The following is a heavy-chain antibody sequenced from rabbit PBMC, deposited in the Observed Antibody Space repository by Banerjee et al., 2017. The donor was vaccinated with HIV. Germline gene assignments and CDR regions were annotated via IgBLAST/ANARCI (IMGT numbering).Heavy chain of an antibody. Sequence: QSLEESGGDLVKPGASLTLTCTASGFDFSSNAMCWVRQAPGKGLEWIGCIYTDGGTTHYASWAEGRFTTSKTSSTTVTLQMTSLTAADTATYFCARGSDSSGWGRYFNLWGPGTLVTVS. V-gene: IGHV1S40*01. CDR3: ARGSDSSGWGRYFNL. CDR2: IYTDGGTT. J-gene: IGHJ4*01. CDR1: GFDFSSNA. D-gene: IGHD4-1*01.